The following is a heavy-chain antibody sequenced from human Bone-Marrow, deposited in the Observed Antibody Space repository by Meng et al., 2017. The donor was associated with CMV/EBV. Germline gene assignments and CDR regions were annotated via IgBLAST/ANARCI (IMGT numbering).Heavy chain of an antibody. CDR2: IKQDGSEK. Sequence: GGSLRLSCAASGFTFSSYWMHWVRQAPGKGLEWVANIKQDGSEKYYVDSVKGRFTISRDNAKNSLYLQMNSLRAEDTAVYYCARLGDYDYVWGSYRSAFYYWGQGTLVTVSS. D-gene: IGHD3-16*02. CDR1: GFTFSSYW. V-gene: IGHV3-7*01. CDR3: ARLGDYDYVWGSYRSAFYY. J-gene: IGHJ4*02.